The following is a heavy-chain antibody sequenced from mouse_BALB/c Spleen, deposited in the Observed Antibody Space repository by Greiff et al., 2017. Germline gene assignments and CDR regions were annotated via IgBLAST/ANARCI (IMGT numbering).Heavy chain of an antibody. D-gene: IGHD2-1*01. CDR2: INPGSGGN. J-gene: IGHJ3*01. CDR3: ARSCYGNPLAY. V-gene: IGHV1-54*01. Sequence: VQLQQSGAELVRPGTSVKVSCKASGYAFTNYLIEWVKQRPGQGLEWMGVINPGSGGNNYNEKIKGKATLTADKSSSTAYIQISSLTSDDSAVYFCARSCYGNPLAYWGQGTLVTVSA. CDR1: GYAFTNYL.